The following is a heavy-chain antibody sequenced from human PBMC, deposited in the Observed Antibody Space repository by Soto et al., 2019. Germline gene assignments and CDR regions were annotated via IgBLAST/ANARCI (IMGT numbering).Heavy chain of an antibody. Sequence: QVQLVQSGAEVKKPGASVKVSCKASGYTFTSYDINWVRQATGQGLEWMGWMNPNNGNTAYAQKFQGRVTMTTNTSISTAYMEVSSLRSEETGVYYCARERGALDIWGQGTMVTVCS. CDR1: GYTFTSYD. J-gene: IGHJ3*02. CDR3: ARERGALDI. V-gene: IGHV1-8*01. CDR2: MNPNNGNT.